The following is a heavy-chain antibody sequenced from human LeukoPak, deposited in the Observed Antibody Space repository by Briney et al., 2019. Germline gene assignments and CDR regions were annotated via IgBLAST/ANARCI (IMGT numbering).Heavy chain of an antibody. V-gene: IGHV3-23*01. D-gene: IGHD3-22*01. J-gene: IGHJ4*02. CDR2: ISGSGGST. CDR1: GFTFSSYA. Sequence: TGGSLRLSCAAPGFTFSSYAMSWVRQAPGKGLEWVSAISGSGGSTYYADSVKGRFTISRDNSKNTLYLQMNSLRAEDTAVYYCAKDDLGDITMITAYWGQETLVTVSS. CDR3: AKDDLGDITMITAY.